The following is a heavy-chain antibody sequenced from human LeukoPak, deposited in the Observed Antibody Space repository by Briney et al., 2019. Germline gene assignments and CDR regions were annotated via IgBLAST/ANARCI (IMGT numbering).Heavy chain of an antibody. V-gene: IGHV3-21*01. CDR2: ISERSSYI. J-gene: IGHJ3*02. Sequence: GSLRLSCAASGFTFSSYSVNWVRQAPGKGLEWVSSISERSSYIYYADSMKGRFTISRDNPKNSLYLQMNGLRAEDTAVYYGPRSTRRQNDAFDIWGQGTVVTVSS. CDR1: GFTFSSYS. CDR3: PRSTRRQNDAFDI.